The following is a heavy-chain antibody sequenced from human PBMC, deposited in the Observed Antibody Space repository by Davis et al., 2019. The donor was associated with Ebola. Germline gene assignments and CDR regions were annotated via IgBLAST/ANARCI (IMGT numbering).Heavy chain of an antibody. CDR2: IKQDGSEK. CDR3: ARDGCSSTSCYIRHSGYYGMDV. D-gene: IGHD2-2*02. CDR1: GFTFSSYS. J-gene: IGHJ6*02. Sequence: GESLKISCAASGFTFSSYSMNWVRQAPGKGLEWVANIKQDGSEKYYVDSVKGRFTISRDNAKNSLYLQMNSLRAEDTAVYYCARDGCSSTSCYIRHSGYYGMDVWGQGTTVTVSS. V-gene: IGHV3-7*03.